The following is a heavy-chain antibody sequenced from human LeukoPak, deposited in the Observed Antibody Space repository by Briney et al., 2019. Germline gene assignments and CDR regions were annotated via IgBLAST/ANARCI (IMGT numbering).Heavy chain of an antibody. CDR2: IYYSGST. Sequence: TSETLSLTCTVPGGSISSSSYYWGWIRQPPGKGLEWIGSIYYSGSTYYNPSLKSRVTISVDTSKNQFSLKLSSVTAADTAVYYCARVLEYSSSSPDYWGQGTLVTVSS. V-gene: IGHV4-39*01. CDR3: ARVLEYSSSSPDY. J-gene: IGHJ4*02. CDR1: GGSISSSSYY. D-gene: IGHD6-6*01.